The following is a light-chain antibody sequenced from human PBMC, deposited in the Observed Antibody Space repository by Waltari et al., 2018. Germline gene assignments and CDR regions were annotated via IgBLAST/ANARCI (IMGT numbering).Light chain of an antibody. V-gene: IGKV1-16*02. Sequence: DIQMTQYPSSLSASVGDRVTINCRASQGISNYLAWFQQNPGKAPKSLSYAASSLQSGVPSKFSGSGSGTDFTLTISSLQPEDCVTYYCQQYNSYPREPTFGGGTKVEIK. CDR1: QGISNY. CDR3: QQYNSYPREPT. CDR2: AAS. J-gene: IGKJ4*01.